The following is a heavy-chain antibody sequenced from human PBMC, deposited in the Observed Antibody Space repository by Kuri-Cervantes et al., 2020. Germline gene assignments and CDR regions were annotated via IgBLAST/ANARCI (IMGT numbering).Heavy chain of an antibody. CDR1: GGSVSSGSYY. J-gene: IGHJ4*02. V-gene: IGHV4-61*01. D-gene: IGHD1-26*01. CDR3: NLVGATTKIRTLDY. Sequence: SETLSLTCTVSGGSVSSGSYYWSWIRQPPGKGLEWIGYIYYSGSTYYNPSLKSRVTISVDTSKNQFSLKLSSVTAADTAVYYCNLVGATTKIRTLDYWGQGTLVTVSS. CDR2: IYYSGST.